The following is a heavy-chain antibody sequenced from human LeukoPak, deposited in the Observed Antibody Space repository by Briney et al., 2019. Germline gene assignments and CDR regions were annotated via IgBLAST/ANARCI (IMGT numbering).Heavy chain of an antibody. D-gene: IGHD3-22*01. CDR1: GFTFSSYA. Sequence: GGSLRLSCAASGFTFSSYAMSWVRQAPGKGLEWVSAISGRGGSTYYADSVKGRFTISRDNSKNKLYLQMNSLRAEDTAVYYCAKERRAKADYYDSSGYYYWGQGTLVTVSS. V-gene: IGHV3-23*01. J-gene: IGHJ4*02. CDR2: ISGRGGST. CDR3: AKERRAKADYYDSSGYYY.